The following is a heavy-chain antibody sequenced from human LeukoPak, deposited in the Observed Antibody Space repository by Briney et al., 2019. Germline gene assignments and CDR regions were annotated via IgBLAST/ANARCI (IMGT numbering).Heavy chain of an antibody. CDR2: ISSSSSTI. Sequence: GGSLRLSCAASGFTFSSYSMNWVRQAPGKGLEWVSYISSSSSTIYYADSVEGRFTISRDNAKNSLYLQMNSLRAEDTAVYYCFRAMKRDSSGRFDPWGQGTLVTVSS. V-gene: IGHV3-48*01. CDR3: FRAMKRDSSGRFDP. CDR1: GFTFSSYS. J-gene: IGHJ5*02. D-gene: IGHD3-22*01.